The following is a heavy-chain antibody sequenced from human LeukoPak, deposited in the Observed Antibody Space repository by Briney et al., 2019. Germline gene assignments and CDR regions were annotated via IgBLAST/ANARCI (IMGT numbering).Heavy chain of an antibody. Sequence: GGSLRLSCAASGFTFSDYYMSWVRQAPGKGLEWVSSISSSSSHIYYADSVKGRFTISRDNAKNSLYLQMNSLRAEDTAVYYCARDPSGYDYYYYYYMDVWGKGTTVTVSS. D-gene: IGHD5-12*01. CDR1: GFTFSDYY. V-gene: IGHV3-11*06. J-gene: IGHJ6*03. CDR3: ARDPSGYDYYYYYYMDV. CDR2: ISSSSSHI.